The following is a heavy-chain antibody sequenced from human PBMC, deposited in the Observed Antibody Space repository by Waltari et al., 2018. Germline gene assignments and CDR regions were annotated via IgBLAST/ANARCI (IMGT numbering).Heavy chain of an antibody. J-gene: IGHJ5*02. CDR3: AKRAYSSSWFWFDP. D-gene: IGHD6-13*01. V-gene: IGHV3-23*01. CDR1: GFPFATFP. Sequence: EVQLLESGGGLVQPGGSLRLSCAASGFPFATFPMSWVRQGPGKGLEWVSAISDNSRSTYYADSVKGRFTISRDNSKNALYLQMNSLRAEDTAIYYCAKRAYSSSWFWFDPWGQGTLVTVSS. CDR2: ISDNSRST.